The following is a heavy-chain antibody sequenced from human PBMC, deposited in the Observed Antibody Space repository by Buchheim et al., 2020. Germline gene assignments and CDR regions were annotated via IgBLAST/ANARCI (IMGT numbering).Heavy chain of an antibody. CDR2: INVGSGNT. V-gene: IGHV1-3*01. CDR1: GYTFTSYA. CDR3: ARGYVPEAGRYYYYGMDV. D-gene: IGHD6-19*01. Sequence: QVQLVQSGAAVKKPGASVKGSCKPSGYTFTSYALQWVRQAPGHRLEWMGWINVGSGNTKYSQKFQGRVTITRDISASTAYMEVSSLRSEDTAVYYCARGYVPEAGRYYYYGMDVWGQGTT. J-gene: IGHJ6*02.